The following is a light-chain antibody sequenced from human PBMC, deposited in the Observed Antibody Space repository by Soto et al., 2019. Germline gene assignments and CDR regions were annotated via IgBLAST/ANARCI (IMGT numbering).Light chain of an antibody. CDR1: TGAVTNGHY. J-gene: IGLJ2*01. CDR3: LLSFGGARRV. CDR2: DTS. V-gene: IGLV7-46*01. Sequence: QAVVTQEPSLTVSPGGTVTLTCASSTGAVTNGHYPYWFQQKPGQAPRTLIYDTSNKHSWTPARFSGSLLGGKPVLTLSGAQHEDEADYFCLLSFGGARRVFGGGTKVTVL.